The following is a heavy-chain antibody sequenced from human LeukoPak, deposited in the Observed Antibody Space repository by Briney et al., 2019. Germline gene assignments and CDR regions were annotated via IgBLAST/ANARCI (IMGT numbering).Heavy chain of an antibody. J-gene: IGHJ4*02. CDR2: ISSSSSYI. Sequence: PGGSLRLSCAASGFTVSSNYMSWVRQAPGKGLEWVSSISSSSSYIYYADSVKGRFTISRDNAKNSLYLQMNSLRAEDTAVYYCARELGFDYWGQGTLVTVSS. D-gene: IGHD3-16*01. CDR3: ARELGFDY. V-gene: IGHV3-21*01. CDR1: GFTVSSNY.